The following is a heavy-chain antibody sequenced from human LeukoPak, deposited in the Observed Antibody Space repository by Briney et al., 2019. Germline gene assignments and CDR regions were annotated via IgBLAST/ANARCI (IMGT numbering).Heavy chain of an antibody. J-gene: IGHJ4*02. Sequence: GGSLRLSCAASGFTFSNFPMHWVRQAPGQELEWVALISYDGSNKNYADSVKGRFTISRDNSKNTLYLQMNSLRAEDTAVYYCARVSWGYSGYDYFGYWGQGSLVTVSS. CDR1: GFTFSNFP. CDR2: ISYDGSNK. D-gene: IGHD5-12*01. V-gene: IGHV3-30-3*01. CDR3: ARVSWGYSGYDYFGY.